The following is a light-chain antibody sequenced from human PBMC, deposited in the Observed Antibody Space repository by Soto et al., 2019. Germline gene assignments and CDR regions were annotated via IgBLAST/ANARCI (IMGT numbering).Light chain of an antibody. CDR3: SSYTSTSTYV. CDR2: EVT. CDR1: SSDVGAYDY. J-gene: IGLJ1*01. Sequence: QSVLTQPASVSGSPGQSITISCTGTSSDVGAYDYVSWYQQHPGKAPKFMIYEVTNRPPGVSHRFSGSKSGNTASLTISGLQAEDEADYYCSSYTSTSTYVFGTGTKVTV. V-gene: IGLV2-14*01.